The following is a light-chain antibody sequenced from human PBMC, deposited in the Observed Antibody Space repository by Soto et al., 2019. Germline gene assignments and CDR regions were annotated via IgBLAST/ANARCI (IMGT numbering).Light chain of an antibody. CDR3: SSYAGSNNFVV. CDR1: SSDVGGYNY. J-gene: IGLJ2*01. V-gene: IGLV2-8*01. Sequence: QSALTQPPSASGSPGPSVTISCTGTSSDVGGYNYVSWYQQHPGQAPKLMIYEVSKRPSGVPDRFSGSKSGNTAPLTVSGLQAEDEADYYCSSYAGSNNFVVFGGGTKLTVL. CDR2: EVS.